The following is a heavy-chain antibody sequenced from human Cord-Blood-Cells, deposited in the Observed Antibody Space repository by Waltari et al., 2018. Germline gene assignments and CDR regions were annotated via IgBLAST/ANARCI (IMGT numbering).Heavy chain of an antibody. Sequence: QVQLQESGPGLVKPSETLSLTCTVSGGSISSYYWSWIRQPPGKGLEWIGYIYYRGGTNYNPSLKIRVTISVDTSKNQFALKLSSVTAADTAVYYCARHEPRIAAAGTFDYWGQGTLVTVSS. CDR1: GGSISSYY. V-gene: IGHV4-59*08. CDR2: IYYRGGT. CDR3: ARHEPRIAAAGTFDY. J-gene: IGHJ4*02. D-gene: IGHD6-13*01.